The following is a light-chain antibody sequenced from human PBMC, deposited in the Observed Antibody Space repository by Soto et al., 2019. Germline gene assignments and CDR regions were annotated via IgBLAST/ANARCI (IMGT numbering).Light chain of an antibody. J-gene: IGKJ1*01. CDR1: QSVGSF. Sequence: EIVWTQYPATLSLSPGEGATLSCRASQSVGSFLAWYQQKPGQAPRLLIYGASTRVTGIPARFSGSGSGTEFTLTISSLQSEDFAVYYCQQYHNWWTFGQGTKVDIK. V-gene: IGKV3-15*01. CDR3: QQYHNWWT. CDR2: GAS.